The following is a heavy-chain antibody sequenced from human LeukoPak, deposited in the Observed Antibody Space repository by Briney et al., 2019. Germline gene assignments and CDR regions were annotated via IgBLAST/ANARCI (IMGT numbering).Heavy chain of an antibody. CDR1: GYTFTSYD. CDR2: MNPNSGST. J-gene: IGHJ4*02. Sequence: ASVKVSCKASGYTFTSYDINWVRQATGQGLEWMGWMNPNSGSTGYAQKFQGRVTMTRNTSISTAYMELSSLRSEDTAVYYCARRIQITMVRGPKALGYWGQGTLVTVSS. CDR3: ARRIQITMVRGPKALGY. D-gene: IGHD3-10*01. V-gene: IGHV1-8*01.